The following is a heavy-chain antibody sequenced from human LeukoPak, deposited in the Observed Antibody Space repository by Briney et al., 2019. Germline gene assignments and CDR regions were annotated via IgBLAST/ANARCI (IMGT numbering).Heavy chain of an antibody. J-gene: IGHJ5*02. Sequence: PSETLSLTRTVSGGAIASGGYSWHWIRQSPGKGLEWIGCIYDRGPAYYNPSLKSRFTISVDRPKNQFFLNVTSLTAADTAVYYCARSRQASGLLSSWGQGTPVVVSS. CDR2: IYDRGPA. CDR3: ARSRQASGLLSS. D-gene: IGHD3-10*01. CDR1: GGAIASGGYS. V-gene: IGHV4-30-2*06.